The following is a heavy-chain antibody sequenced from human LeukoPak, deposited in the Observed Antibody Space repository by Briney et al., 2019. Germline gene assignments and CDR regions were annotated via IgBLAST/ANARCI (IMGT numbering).Heavy chain of an antibody. D-gene: IGHD1-26*01. J-gene: IGHJ4*02. CDR2: IYPDDSDT. CDR3: ARQEEYSGSPY. Sequence: GESLKISCKGSGYSFTSYWIGWVRQMPGKGLEWMGIIYPDDSDTKYSPSFQGQVTISADKSISTAYLQWSSLKASDTAMYYCARQEEYSGSPYWGQGTLVTVSS. V-gene: IGHV5-51*01. CDR1: GYSFTSYW.